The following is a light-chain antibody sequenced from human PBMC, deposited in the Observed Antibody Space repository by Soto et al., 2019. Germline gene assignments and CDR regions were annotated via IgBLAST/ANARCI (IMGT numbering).Light chain of an antibody. Sequence: VMPQSPASLAVSLGERAPINCKSRQRVLSSSNNKHYSARSQQKPGQPPKLLIYWASTRESRVPDRFSGSGSGTDFTLTSSSLQAEDVTVYYCQQYCDTPTFGGGTKVDI. CDR1: QRVLSSSNNKHY. J-gene: IGKJ4*01. V-gene: IGKV4-1*01. CDR3: QQYCDTPT. CDR2: WAS.